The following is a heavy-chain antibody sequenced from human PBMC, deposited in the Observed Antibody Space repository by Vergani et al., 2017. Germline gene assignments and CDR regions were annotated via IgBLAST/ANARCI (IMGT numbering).Heavy chain of an antibody. CDR2: IHNRGKT. CDR3: ARSQGDYWYFDL. D-gene: IGHD2-21*01. CDR1: GYSIGSGFY. J-gene: IGHJ2*01. V-gene: IGHV4-38-2*01. Sequence: QVQLQQWGAGVVKPSGTLSLTCSVSGYSIGSGFYWAWIRQSPGEGLQWLTSIHNRGKTYHNPSLKSRVSVSLDTSKNRFSLNLTSVTATDTAVYYCARSQGDYWYFDLWGPGSLVTVSS.